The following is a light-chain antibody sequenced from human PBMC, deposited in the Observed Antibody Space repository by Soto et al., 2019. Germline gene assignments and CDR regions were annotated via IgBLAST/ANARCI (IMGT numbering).Light chain of an antibody. CDR1: QSVSTY. J-gene: IGKJ2*01. V-gene: IGKV3-11*01. CDR3: QQRSNWPRT. Sequence: EIVLTQSPATLSLSPGERATLSCRASQSVSTYLAWYQQKPGQAPRLLIYDASNRATGTPARFSGSGSGTAFTITISSLESEDFAVHYCQQRSNWPRTFGQGTKLEIK. CDR2: DAS.